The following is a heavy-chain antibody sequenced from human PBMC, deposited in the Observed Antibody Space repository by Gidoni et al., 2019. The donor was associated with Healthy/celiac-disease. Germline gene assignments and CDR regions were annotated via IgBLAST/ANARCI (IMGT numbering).Heavy chain of an antibody. V-gene: IGHV4-59*01. CDR2: IYYSGST. Sequence: QVQLQESGPGLGKPSETLSRTCTVSGGSISRYYWSWIRQPPGKGLEWIGYIYYSGSTNYNPSLKSRVTISVDTSKNQFSLKLSSVTAADPAVYYCARGYSSSWLYYYYYYMDVWGKGTTVTVSS. D-gene: IGHD6-13*01. CDR1: GGSISRYY. J-gene: IGHJ6*03. CDR3: ARGYSSSWLYYYYYYMDV.